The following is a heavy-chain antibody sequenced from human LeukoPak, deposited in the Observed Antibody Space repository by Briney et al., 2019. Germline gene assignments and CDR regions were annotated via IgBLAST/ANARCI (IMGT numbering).Heavy chain of an antibody. J-gene: IGHJ3*02. Sequence: SETLSLTCTVSGDSISSGAYYWSWIRQHPGKGLEWIGYIYYSGSTDYNPSLKSRVTISVDKSNKQFSLKLCSVTAADTAVYYCARGGYDFWSGYSNDAFDIWGQGTMVTVSS. D-gene: IGHD3-3*01. V-gene: IGHV4-31*03. CDR1: GDSISSGAYY. CDR2: IYYSGST. CDR3: ARGGYDFWSGYSNDAFDI.